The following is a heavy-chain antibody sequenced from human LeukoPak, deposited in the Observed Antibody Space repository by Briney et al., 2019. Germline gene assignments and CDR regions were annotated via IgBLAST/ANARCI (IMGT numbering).Heavy chain of an antibody. CDR3: ASLLTPYHGSGGGGMDV. CDR1: GFTFSTHW. J-gene: IGHJ6*02. D-gene: IGHD3-10*01. CDR2: ISGDGSLT. Sequence: GGSLRLSCAASGFTFSTHWMYWVRQAPGKEFVWVSRISGDGSLTSYADSVRGRFAISRDNAKETLYLQMTSLRVEDTAVYSCASLLTPYHGSGGGGMDVWGQGTTVTVSS. V-gene: IGHV3-74*01.